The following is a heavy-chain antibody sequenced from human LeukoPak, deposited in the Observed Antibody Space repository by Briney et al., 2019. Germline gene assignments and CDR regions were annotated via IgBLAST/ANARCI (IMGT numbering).Heavy chain of an antibody. CDR3: AREPITMVRGVIPLPAGYMDA. CDR2: IIPIFGTA. Sequence: GALVKVSCKASGGTFSSYAISWVRQAPGQGLEWMGGIIPIFGTANYAQKFQGRVTITADESTSTAYMELSSLRSEDTAVYYCAREPITMVRGVIPLPAGYMDAWGKGTTVTVSS. J-gene: IGHJ6*03. D-gene: IGHD3-10*01. V-gene: IGHV1-69*13. CDR1: GGTFSSYA.